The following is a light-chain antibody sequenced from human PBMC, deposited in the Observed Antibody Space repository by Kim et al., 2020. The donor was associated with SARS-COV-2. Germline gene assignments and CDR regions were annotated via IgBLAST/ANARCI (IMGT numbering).Light chain of an antibody. Sequence: PASISCRSSQSLLHSNGYNYLDWYLQKPGQSPQLLIYLGSNRASGVPDRFSGSGSGTDFTLKISRVEAEDVGVYYYMQAPQAPLTFGGGTKVDIK. V-gene: IGKV2-28*01. CDR3: MQAPQAPLT. J-gene: IGKJ4*01. CDR1: QSLLHSNGYNY. CDR2: LGS.